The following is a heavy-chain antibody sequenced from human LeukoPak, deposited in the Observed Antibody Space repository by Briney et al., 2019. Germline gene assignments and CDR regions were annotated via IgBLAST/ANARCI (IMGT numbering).Heavy chain of an antibody. CDR1: GFTFSNYA. V-gene: IGHV3-23*01. CDR3: AKRSCSGGSCNFDY. CDR2: ISDSGGAT. Sequence: PGGSLRLSCAASGFTFSNYAMSWVRQAPGKGLEWVSAISDSGGATNCADSVKGRFTISRDNSKNTLYLQMNSLRAEDTAVYYCAKRSCSGGSCNFDYWGQGTLATVSS. J-gene: IGHJ4*02. D-gene: IGHD2-15*01.